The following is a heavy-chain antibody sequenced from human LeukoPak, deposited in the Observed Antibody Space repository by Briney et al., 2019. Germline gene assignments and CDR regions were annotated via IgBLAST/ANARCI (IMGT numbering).Heavy chain of an antibody. J-gene: IGHJ4*02. CDR1: GGSISSGGYS. CDR3: ARGRRLLWFGELLLNDY. Sequence: SQTLSLTCAVSGGSISSGGYSWSWIRQPPGKGLEWIGEINHSGSTNYNPSLKSRVTISVDTSKNQFSLKLSSVTAADTAVYYCARGRRLLWFGELLLNDYWGQGTLVTVSS. D-gene: IGHD3-10*01. V-gene: IGHV4-30-2*01. CDR2: INHSGST.